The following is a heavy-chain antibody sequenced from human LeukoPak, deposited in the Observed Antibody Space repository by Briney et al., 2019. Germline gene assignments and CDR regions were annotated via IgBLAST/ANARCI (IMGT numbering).Heavy chain of an antibody. CDR3: AREGSIVPHQDLDC. CDR2: INSRGNDK. CDR1: GFTFRSYS. J-gene: IGHJ4*02. Sequence: GGSLRLSCAASGFTFRSYSMNWVRQAPAKGLEWVSSINSRGNDKYYAESVKGRFTISRDNAKNSLYLQMNNLRVEDTAVYYCAREGSIVPHQDLDCWGQGSLVTVSS. D-gene: IGHD2-21*01. V-gene: IGHV3-21*01.